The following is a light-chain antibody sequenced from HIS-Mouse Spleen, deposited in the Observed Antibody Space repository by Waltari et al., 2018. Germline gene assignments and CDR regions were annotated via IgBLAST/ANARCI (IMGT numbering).Light chain of an antibody. CDR2: DVS. J-gene: IGLJ2*01. Sequence: QSALTQPRSVSGSPGQSVTISCTGPNSDVGGYNSVSWYQHHPGKAPKLMIYDVSKRPSGVPDRFSGSKSGNTASLTISGLQAEDEADYYCCSYAGSYTFEVVFGGGTKLTVL. V-gene: IGLV2-11*02. CDR3: CSYAGSYTFEVV. CDR1: NSDVGGYNS.